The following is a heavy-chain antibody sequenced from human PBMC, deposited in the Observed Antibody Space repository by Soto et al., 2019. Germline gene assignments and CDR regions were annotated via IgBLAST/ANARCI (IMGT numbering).Heavy chain of an antibody. V-gene: IGHV5-51*01. J-gene: IGHJ6*03. CDR1: GYNFNSYW. CDR3: ARHSGLRFLEWFPLMDV. Sequence: GASLKISCKGSGYNFNSYWNGRVRPMPGKSLEWMGIIYPGDSDTRYSPSFQGQVTISADKSISTAYLQWSSLKASDTAMYYCARHSGLRFLEWFPLMDVWGKGSTVTVSS. D-gene: IGHD3-3*01. CDR2: IYPGDSDT.